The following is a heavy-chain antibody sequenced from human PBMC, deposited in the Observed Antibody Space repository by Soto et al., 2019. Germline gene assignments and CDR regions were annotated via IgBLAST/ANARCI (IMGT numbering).Heavy chain of an antibody. CDR3: AKDLGSGKPYY. J-gene: IGHJ6*01. CDR1: GFIFSKYG. CDR2: ISYDGRNK. V-gene: IGHV3-30*18. D-gene: IGHD3-10*01. Sequence: QVQLVESGGGVVQPGTSLRLSCAASGFIFSKYGMHWVRQAPGKGLEWVAVISYDGRNKYYAESVKSRFIISRDKSDNTLYLQMNSLRXXXXAXYXCAKDLGSGKPYY.